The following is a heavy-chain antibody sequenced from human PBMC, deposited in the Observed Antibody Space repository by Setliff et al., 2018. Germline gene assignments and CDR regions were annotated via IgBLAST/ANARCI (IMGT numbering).Heavy chain of an antibody. D-gene: IGHD3-10*01. CDR3: ARAPRYFGPTGSYFDF. V-gene: IGHV4-39*07. CDR2: TYYSGST. Sequence: PSETLSLTCTVSGASISGNSYYWAWIRQPPGRGLEWIASTYYSGSTSYNPSLKSRVTISVDTSNSQFSLKLTSVTAADTAVYYCARAPRYFGPTGSYFDFWGQGTLVTVSS. J-gene: IGHJ4*02. CDR1: GASISGNSYY.